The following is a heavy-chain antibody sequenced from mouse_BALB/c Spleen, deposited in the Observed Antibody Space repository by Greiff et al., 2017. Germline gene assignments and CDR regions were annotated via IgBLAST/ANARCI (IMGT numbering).Heavy chain of an antibody. CDR1: GFTFSSYT. J-gene: IGHJ1*01. Sequence: EVQGVESGGGLVKPGGSLKLSCAASGFTFSSYTMSWVRQTPEKRLEWVATISSGGSYTYYPDSVKGRFTISRDNAKNTLYLQMSSLKSEDTAMYYCTRDPVVSYWYFDVWGAGTTVTVSS. V-gene: IGHV5-6-4*01. D-gene: IGHD1-1*01. CDR3: TRDPVVSYWYFDV. CDR2: ISSGGSYT.